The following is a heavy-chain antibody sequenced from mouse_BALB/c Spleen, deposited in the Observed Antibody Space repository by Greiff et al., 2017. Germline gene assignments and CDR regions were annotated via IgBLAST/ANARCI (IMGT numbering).Heavy chain of an antibody. V-gene: IGHV5-17*02. CDR2: ISSGSSTI. CDR3: ASQIYYDYDGYYYAMDY. CDR1: GFTFSSFG. Sequence: EVKLVESGGGLVQPGGSRKLSCAASGFTFSSFGMHWVRQAPEKGLEWVAYISSGSSTIYYADTVKGRFTISRDNPKNTLFLQMTSLRSEDTAMYYCASQIYYDYDGYYYAMDYWGQGTSVTVSS. J-gene: IGHJ4*01. D-gene: IGHD2-4*01.